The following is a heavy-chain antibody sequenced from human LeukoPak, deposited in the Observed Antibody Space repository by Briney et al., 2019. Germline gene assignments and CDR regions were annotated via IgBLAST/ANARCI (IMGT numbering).Heavy chain of an antibody. CDR2: IYYSGST. CDR1: GASITSYY. D-gene: IGHD5-12*01. Sequence: SETLSLTCAVSGASITSYYWSWIRQPPGKGLEWIGYIYYSGSTNYNPSLKSRVTMSVDTSKNEFSLKLSSVTTADTAVYYCAAYSGYDYDEYYFDYWGQGTLVTVSS. J-gene: IGHJ4*02. CDR3: AAYSGYDYDEYYFDY. V-gene: IGHV4-59*01.